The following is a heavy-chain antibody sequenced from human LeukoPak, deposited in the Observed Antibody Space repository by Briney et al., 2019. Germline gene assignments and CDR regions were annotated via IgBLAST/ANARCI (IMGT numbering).Heavy chain of an antibody. V-gene: IGHV1-69*05. D-gene: IGHD6-6*01. J-gene: IGHJ4*02. CDR2: VIPVVDTT. Sequence: ASVKVSCKIYGDAPNSYAITWVRQAHGQGLEWMGEVIPVVDTTNYARNFQGRVTITTDESTSTAYMEMTRLTSEDTAVYYCARGLGSSSLGFDYWGQGTLVTVSS. CDR1: GDAPNSYA. CDR3: ARGLGSSSLGFDY.